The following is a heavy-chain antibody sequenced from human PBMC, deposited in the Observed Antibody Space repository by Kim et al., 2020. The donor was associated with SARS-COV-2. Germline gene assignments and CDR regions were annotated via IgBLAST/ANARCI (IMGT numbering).Heavy chain of an antibody. CDR2: INWNGGST. CDR3: ARVHPRAGGTTTFDY. Sequence: GGSLRLSCAASGFTFDDYGMSWVRQAPGKGLEWVSGINWNGGSTGYADSVKGRFTISRDNAKNSLYLQMNSLRAEDTALYYCARVHPRAGGTTTFDYWGQGTLVTVSS. V-gene: IGHV3-20*04. D-gene: IGHD3-16*01. CDR1: GFTFDDYG. J-gene: IGHJ4*02.